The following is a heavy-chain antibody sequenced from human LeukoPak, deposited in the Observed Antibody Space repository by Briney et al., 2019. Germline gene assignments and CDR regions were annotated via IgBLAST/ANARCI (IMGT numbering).Heavy chain of an antibody. CDR3: ARNSYDFWSGYPHYGMDV. J-gene: IGHJ6*02. D-gene: IGHD3-3*01. V-gene: IGHV4-34*01. CDR1: GGSFSGYY. CDR2: INHSGST. Sequence: SETLSLTCAVYGGSFSGYYWSWIRQPPGKGLEWIGEINHSGSTNYNPSLKSRVTISVDTSKNQFSLKLSSVTAADTAAYYCARNSYDFWSGYPHYGMDVWGQGTTVTVSS.